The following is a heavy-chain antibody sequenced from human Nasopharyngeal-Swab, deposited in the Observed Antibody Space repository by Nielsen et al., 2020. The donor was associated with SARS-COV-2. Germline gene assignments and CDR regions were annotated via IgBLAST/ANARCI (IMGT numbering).Heavy chain of an antibody. CDR1: GFTYKYG. J-gene: IGHJ4*02. CDR3: VSAGSIEY. CDR2: IWYDGGKK. V-gene: IGHV3-33*01. Sequence: GESLKISCVASGFTYKYGMNWVRQAPGKGLEWVSVIWYDGGKKFYAESVKGRFSISRDESKNTVYLQMSSLRVEDTAVYYCVSAGSIEYWGPGTLVTVSS. D-gene: IGHD3-10*01.